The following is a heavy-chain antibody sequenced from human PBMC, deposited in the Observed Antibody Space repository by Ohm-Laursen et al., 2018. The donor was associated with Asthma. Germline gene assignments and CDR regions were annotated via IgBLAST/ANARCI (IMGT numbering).Heavy chain of an antibody. J-gene: IGHJ3*01. CDR1: GFTFRKYA. V-gene: IGHV3-23*01. CDR2: ISLGGGGT. D-gene: IGHD6-13*01. Sequence: SLRLSCAASGFTFRKYAMTWVPQAPGKGLEWVSTISLGGGGTYFADSVRGRFTISRDNSNNMLYLHMNSLRADDTAVYYCAKDEYSTTLGVGAFDFWGQGTMVTVSS. CDR3: AKDEYSTTLGVGAFDF.